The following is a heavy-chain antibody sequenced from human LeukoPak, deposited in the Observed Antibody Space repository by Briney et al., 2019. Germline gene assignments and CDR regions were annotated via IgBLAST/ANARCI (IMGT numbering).Heavy chain of an antibody. CDR2: IFYSGST. CDR1: GGSISSYY. V-gene: IGHV4-59*01. D-gene: IGHD3-22*01. J-gene: IGHJ4*02. Sequence: WETLSLTCTVSGGSISSYYWSWIRQPPGKGLEWLGYIFYSGSTNYNASLKGRVTISVDTSKNQFSLKLSSVTAADTAVYYCARESDSSGYSLDYWGQGTLVTVSS. CDR3: ARESDSSGYSLDY.